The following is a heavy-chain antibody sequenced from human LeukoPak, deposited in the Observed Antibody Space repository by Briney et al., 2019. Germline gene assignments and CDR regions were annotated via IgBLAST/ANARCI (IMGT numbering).Heavy chain of an antibody. CDR3: TRDDYGGAGTTYPVI. Sequence: PSETLSLTCTVSGGSISSHYWSWLRQPPGKGLEWIGYIYYSGTTSYNPSLESRVTMSVDTSKNQFSLKLSSMTAVDTAVYYCTRDDYGGAGTTYPVIWGQGTMVTVSS. CDR2: IYYSGTT. J-gene: IGHJ3*02. V-gene: IGHV4-59*11. CDR1: GGSISSHY. D-gene: IGHD3-10*01.